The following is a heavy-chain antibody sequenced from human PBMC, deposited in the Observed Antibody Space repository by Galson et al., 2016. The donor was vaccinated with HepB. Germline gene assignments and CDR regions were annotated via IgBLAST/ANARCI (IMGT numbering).Heavy chain of an antibody. CDR1: GFTFSRYA. D-gene: IGHD5-24*01. J-gene: IGHJ4*02. CDR3: ARDGRRWLQESYFDY. V-gene: IGHV3-30*04. CDR2: LSYDGSKK. Sequence: SLRLSCAASGFTFSRYAMNWFRQAPGKGLEWVAVLSYDGSKKYYAHSVKGRFTISRDNSKNTLYLQMNSLRPEDTAVYYCARDGRRWLQESYFDYWGQGSQVTVSS.